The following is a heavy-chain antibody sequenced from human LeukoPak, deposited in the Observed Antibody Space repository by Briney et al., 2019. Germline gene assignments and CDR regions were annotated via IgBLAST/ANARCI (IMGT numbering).Heavy chain of an antibody. D-gene: IGHD2-2*01. CDR2: INHSGST. J-gene: IGHJ4*02. Sequence: KPAETLSLTCAVYGGSFRGYYWSWIRQPPGKGLEWIGEINHSGSTNYNPSLKSRVTISLDTSMKKFSLKLNSVTAADTAVYYCASTERCSTTCPLDCWGQGTLVTVSS. CDR1: GGSFRGYY. V-gene: IGHV4-34*01. CDR3: ASTERCSTTCPLDC.